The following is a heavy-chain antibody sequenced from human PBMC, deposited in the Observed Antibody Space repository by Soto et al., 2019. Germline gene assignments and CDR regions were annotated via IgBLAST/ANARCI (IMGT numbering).Heavy chain of an antibody. CDR2: INAGNGNT. CDR1: GYTFTSFA. J-gene: IGHJ4*02. Sequence: GASVKVSCKASGYTFTSFAMHWVRQAPGQRLEWMGWINAGNGNTKYSQRFQGRVTITRDTSASTAYMELSSLTSVDTAVYYCASWGYSGYDFGFDCWGQGTLVTVSS. CDR3: ASWGYSGYDFGFDC. D-gene: IGHD5-12*01. V-gene: IGHV1-3*01.